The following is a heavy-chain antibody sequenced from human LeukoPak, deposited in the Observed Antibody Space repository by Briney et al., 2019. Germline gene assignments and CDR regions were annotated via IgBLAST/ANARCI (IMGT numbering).Heavy chain of an antibody. CDR3: ARDLYNSASK. Sequence: GGSLRLSCAASGFTFSSSWMTWVRQAPGKGLVWVANIKQDGGEKYYVDSVKGRFTISRDNAKNSLYLQMNSLRAEDTAVYYCARDLYNSASKWGQGTLVTVSS. V-gene: IGHV3-7*03. J-gene: IGHJ4*02. CDR2: IKQDGGEK. D-gene: IGHD6-25*01. CDR1: GFTFSSSW.